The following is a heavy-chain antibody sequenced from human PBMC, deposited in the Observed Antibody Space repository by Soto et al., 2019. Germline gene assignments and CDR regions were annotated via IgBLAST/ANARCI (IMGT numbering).Heavy chain of an antibody. V-gene: IGHV4-59*01. Sequence: QVQLQESGPGLVKPSETLSLTCTVSGGSISSYYWSWIRQPPGKGLEWIGNMYYSGSTNYNPSLKSRVTMSVDTSKNQFSLKVSSVTAADTAMYYCTSATGEANDAFDIWGQGTMVTVSS. D-gene: IGHD7-27*01. CDR1: GGSISSYY. CDR3: TSATGEANDAFDI. J-gene: IGHJ3*02. CDR2: MYYSGST.